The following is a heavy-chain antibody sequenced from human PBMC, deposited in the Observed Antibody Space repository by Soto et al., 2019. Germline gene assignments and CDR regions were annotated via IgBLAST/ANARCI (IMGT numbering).Heavy chain of an antibody. CDR2: IKQDGGEK. J-gene: IGHJ6*02. Sequence: EVQLVESGGGSVQPGESLRLSCVASGFSFNMYWMSWIRQAPGKGLVWVARIKQDGGEKYYVDSVKGRFTVSRDNAKNSLHLQLHSVSADDAGIYYCVRDQLILPADDFYYGVDVWGQGTTVTVSS. V-gene: IGHV3-7*03. CDR1: GFSFNMYW. CDR3: VRDQLILPADDFYYGVDV.